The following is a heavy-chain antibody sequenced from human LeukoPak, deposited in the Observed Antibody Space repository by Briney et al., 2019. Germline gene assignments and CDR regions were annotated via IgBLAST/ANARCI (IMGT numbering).Heavy chain of an antibody. J-gene: IGHJ4*02. CDR2: ISAYNGNT. V-gene: IGHV1-18*01. CDR3: ARKMGSSWQGYYFDY. Sequence: GASVKVSCKASGYTFTSYGISWVRQAPGQGLEWMGWISAYNGNTNYAQKLQGRVTMTTDTSTSTAYMELRSLRSDDTAVYYCARKMGSSWQGYYFDYWGQGTLVTVSS. CDR1: GYTFTSYG. D-gene: IGHD6-13*01.